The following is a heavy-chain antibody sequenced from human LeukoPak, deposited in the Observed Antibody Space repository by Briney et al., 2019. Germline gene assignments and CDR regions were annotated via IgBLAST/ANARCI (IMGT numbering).Heavy chain of an antibody. V-gene: IGHV3-48*03. CDR3: ARDGNGDYADYYMDV. Sequence: GGSLRLSCAASGFTFSSYEMNWVRQAPGKGLEWVSYISSSGSTIYYADSVKGRFTISRDNAKNSLYLQMNSLRAEDTAVYYCARDGNGDYADYYMDVWGKGTTVTISS. CDR1: GFTFSSYE. J-gene: IGHJ6*03. CDR2: ISSSGSTI. D-gene: IGHD4-17*01.